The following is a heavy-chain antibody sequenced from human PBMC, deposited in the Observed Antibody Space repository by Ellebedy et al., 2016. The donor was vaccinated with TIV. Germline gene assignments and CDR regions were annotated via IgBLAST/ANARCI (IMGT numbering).Heavy chain of an antibody. D-gene: IGHD2-15*01. J-gene: IGHJ4*02. V-gene: IGHV3-23*01. CDR3: AKVLGYCTGGSCDYLDY. CDR2: ITAGGDAT. Sequence: PGGSLRLSCAVSGFTFSKYPMSWVRHAPGKGLECVSVITAGGDATYYADSVTGRFTFSRDNSKNTVYLQMNSLRAEDTAVYYCAKVLGYCTGGSCDYLDYWGQGSLVTVS. CDR1: GFTFSKYP.